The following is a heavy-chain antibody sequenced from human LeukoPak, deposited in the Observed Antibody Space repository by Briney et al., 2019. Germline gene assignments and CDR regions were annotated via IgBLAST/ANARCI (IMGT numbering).Heavy chain of an antibody. CDR1: GFTVSSNY. Sequence: GGSLRLSCAASGFTVSSNYMSWVRQAPGKGLEWVSVIYSGGSTYYARSVKGRFTISRDNSKNTLYLQMNSLRAEHTAVDYCARVQSLDTAMVPYYYYMDVWGKGTTVTVSS. CDR3: ARVQSLDTAMVPYYYYMDV. CDR2: IYSGGST. V-gene: IGHV3-66*02. J-gene: IGHJ6*03. D-gene: IGHD5-18*01.